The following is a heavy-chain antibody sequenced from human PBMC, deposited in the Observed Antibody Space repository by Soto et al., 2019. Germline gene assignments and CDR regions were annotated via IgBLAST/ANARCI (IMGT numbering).Heavy chain of an antibody. Sequence: GSLRLSCAASGFTVSSNYMSWVRQAPGKGLEWVSVIYSGGSTYYADSVKGRFTISRDNSKNTLYLQMNSLRAEDTAVYYCARLGYSYGLPNYYFDYWGQGTLVTVSS. V-gene: IGHV3-53*01. CDR3: ARLGYSYGLPNYYFDY. D-gene: IGHD5-18*01. CDR1: GFTVSSNY. CDR2: IYSGGST. J-gene: IGHJ4*02.